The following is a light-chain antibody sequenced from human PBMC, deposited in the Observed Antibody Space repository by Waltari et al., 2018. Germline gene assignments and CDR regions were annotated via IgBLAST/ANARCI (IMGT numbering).Light chain of an antibody. CDR2: LGS. V-gene: IGKV2-28*01. Sequence: DIVVTQSPLYLPVTPGEPASISCRSNQSLLHHNGYKPLDWILQKPGQHPQLLIYLGSNRASRVPERFRGSGAGTEFTLQISRVGAEDVVVYYCMRGLRTVWTFGQGTKVEIK. CDR3: MRGLRTVWT. J-gene: IGKJ1*01. CDR1: QSLLHHNGYKP.